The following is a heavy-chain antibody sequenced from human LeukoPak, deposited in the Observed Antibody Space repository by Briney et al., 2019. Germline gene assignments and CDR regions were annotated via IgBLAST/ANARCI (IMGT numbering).Heavy chain of an antibody. CDR3: ARVRTFYYYDSSGYFDY. Sequence: GGSLRLSCAASGFTLSSYAMHWVRQAPGKGLEWVAVISYDGSNKYYADSVKGRFTISRDNSKNTLYLQMNSLRAEDTAVYYCARVRTFYYYDSSGYFDYWGQGTLVTVSS. V-gene: IGHV3-30-3*01. D-gene: IGHD3-22*01. J-gene: IGHJ4*02. CDR1: GFTLSSYA. CDR2: ISYDGSNK.